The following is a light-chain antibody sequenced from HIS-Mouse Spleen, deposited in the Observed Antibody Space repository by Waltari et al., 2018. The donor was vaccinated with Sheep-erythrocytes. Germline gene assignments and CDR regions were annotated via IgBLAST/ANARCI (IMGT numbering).Light chain of an antibody. CDR3: QQYYSTPLT. CDR2: WAS. J-gene: IGKJ4*01. V-gene: IGKV4-1*01. CDR1: QSVLYSSNNKND. Sequence: DIVMTQSPDSLAVSLGERATINCKSSQSVLYSSNNKNDLAWYQQKPGQPPKLLIYWASSRESGVPDRLSGSGSGTDFTLTISSLQAEDVAVYYCQQYYSTPLTFGGGTKVEIK.